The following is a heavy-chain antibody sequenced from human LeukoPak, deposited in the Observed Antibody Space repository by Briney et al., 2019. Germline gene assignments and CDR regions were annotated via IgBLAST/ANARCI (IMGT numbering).Heavy chain of an antibody. Sequence: PSETLSLTCTVSGYSISSGYYWGWIRQPPGKGLEWIGSIYHSGSTYYNPSLKSRVTISVDTSKNQFSLKLSSVTAADTAVYYCARVRPGDLHAFDIWGQGTMVTVSS. V-gene: IGHV4-38-2*02. CDR3: ARVRPGDLHAFDI. CDR2: IYHSGST. J-gene: IGHJ3*02. CDR1: GYSISSGYY. D-gene: IGHD7-27*01.